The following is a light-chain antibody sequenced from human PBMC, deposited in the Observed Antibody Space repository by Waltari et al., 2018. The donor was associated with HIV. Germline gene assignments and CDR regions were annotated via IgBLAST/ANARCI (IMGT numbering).Light chain of an antibody. CDR2: RNN. CDR3: AAWDGSRSVEV. V-gene: IGLV1-47*01. Sequence: QSVLTQPPSASGTPGQRVTISCSGSSSNIGSNYVYWYQHLPGTAPKLLIYRNNQRPSGVPDRFSGSKAGTSASPAISGLRSEDEAEDYCAAWDGSRSVEVFGGGTKLTVL. CDR1: SSNIGSNY. J-gene: IGLJ2*01.